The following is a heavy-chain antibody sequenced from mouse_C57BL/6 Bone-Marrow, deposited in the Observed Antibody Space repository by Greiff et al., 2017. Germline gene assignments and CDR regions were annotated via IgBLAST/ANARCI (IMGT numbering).Heavy chain of an antibody. Sequence: DVQLVESGGDLVKPGGSLKLSCAASGFTFSSYGMSWVRQTPDKRLEWVATISSGGSYTYYPDSVKGRFTISRDNAKNTLYLQMSSLKSEDTAMYYCARAYDYDLAWFAYWGQGTLVTVSA. D-gene: IGHD2-4*01. CDR1: GFTFSSYG. V-gene: IGHV5-6*01. CDR3: ARAYDYDLAWFAY. J-gene: IGHJ3*01. CDR2: ISSGGSYT.